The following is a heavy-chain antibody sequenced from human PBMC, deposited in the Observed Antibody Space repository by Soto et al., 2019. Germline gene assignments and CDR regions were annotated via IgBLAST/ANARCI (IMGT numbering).Heavy chain of an antibody. CDR3: ARASPDYYDSSGYYPDAFDI. J-gene: IGHJ3*02. D-gene: IGHD3-22*01. CDR1: GGSISSGGYY. CDR2: IYYSGST. Sequence: SETLSLTCTVSGGSISSGGYYWSWIRQHPGKGLEWIGYIYYSGSTYYNPSLKSRVTISVDTSKNQFSLKLSSVTAADTAVYYCARASPDYYDSSGYYPDAFDIWGQGTMVTVSS. V-gene: IGHV4-31*03.